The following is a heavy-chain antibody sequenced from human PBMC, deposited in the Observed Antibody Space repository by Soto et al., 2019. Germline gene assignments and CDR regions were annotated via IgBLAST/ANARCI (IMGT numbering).Heavy chain of an antibody. CDR2: ISSNGVGT. Sequence: EVQLAESGGGLAQPGGSLSLSCAASGFTLSGYAMDWVRQAPGKGLEYVSGISSNGVGTYYANSVQGRFTISRDNSKNTVYLQMGSLRPEDMAVYYCASRARPDFYYMDVWGKGTTVTVSS. D-gene: IGHD6-6*01. CDR1: GFTLSGYA. CDR3: ASRARPDFYYMDV. J-gene: IGHJ6*03. V-gene: IGHV3-64*01.